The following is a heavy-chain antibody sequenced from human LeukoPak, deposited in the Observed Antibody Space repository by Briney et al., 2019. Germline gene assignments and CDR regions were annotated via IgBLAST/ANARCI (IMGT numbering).Heavy chain of an antibody. CDR2: IYNSESI. CDR1: GGSINGYY. J-gene: IGHJ5*02. V-gene: IGHV4-4*07. D-gene: IGHD2-2*02. CDR3: ARDRGSSYTRDWFDP. Sequence: PSETLSLTCTVSGGSINGYYWSWIRQPAGKGLEWIGRIYNSESINYNPSLKSRVTMSIDTSKSQFSLKLNSVTAADTAVYYCARDRGSSYTRDWFDPWGQGALVTVSS.